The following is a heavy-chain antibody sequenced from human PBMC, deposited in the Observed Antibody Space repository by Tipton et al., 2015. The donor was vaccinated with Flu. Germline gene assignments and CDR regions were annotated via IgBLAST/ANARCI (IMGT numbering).Heavy chain of an antibody. CDR3: ARLSADTNAIFDY. J-gene: IGHJ4*02. D-gene: IGHD2-8*01. Sequence: TLSLTCTVSGGSISSGGYYWSWIRQHPGKGLEWIGHTYYSGNTSCNPSLRSRLTISVDTSQNQFSLKLSSVTAADTAMYYCARLSADTNAIFDYWGQGTLVTVSS. CDR1: GGSISSGGYY. V-gene: IGHV4-31*03. CDR2: TYYSGNT.